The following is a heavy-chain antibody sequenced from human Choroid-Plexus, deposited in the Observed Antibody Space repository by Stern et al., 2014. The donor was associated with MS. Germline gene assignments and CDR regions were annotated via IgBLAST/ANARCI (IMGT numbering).Heavy chain of an antibody. CDR3: AKDRQYLTYFFDH. CDR1: GFTLGSCA. V-gene: IGHV3-30*18. Sequence: VQLVESGGGVVQPGRPLRLSCVASGFTLGSCAMHWVRQAPGKGLEWVAGVSYDGSNKYYADSVKGRFTISRDNSQNTLYMQMSSLRPEDTAVYYCAKDRQYLTYFFDHWGQGPLVTVSS. J-gene: IGHJ5*02. D-gene: IGHD2/OR15-2a*01. CDR2: VSYDGSNK.